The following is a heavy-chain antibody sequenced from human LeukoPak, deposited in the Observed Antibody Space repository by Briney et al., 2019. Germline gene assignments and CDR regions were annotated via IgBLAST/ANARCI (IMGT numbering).Heavy chain of an antibody. V-gene: IGHV6-1*01. CDR1: GDSVSSNSAA. CDR2: TYYRSKWYN. CDR3: ASSPLTYYHDSSGYYLSYFDY. J-gene: IGHJ4*02. D-gene: IGHD3-22*01. Sequence: SQTLSLTCAISGDSVSSNSAAWNWIRQSPSRGLEWLVRTYYRSKWYNDYAVSVKSRITINPDTSKNQFSLQLNSVTPEDTAVYYCASSPLTYYHDSSGYYLSYFDYWGQGTLVTVSS.